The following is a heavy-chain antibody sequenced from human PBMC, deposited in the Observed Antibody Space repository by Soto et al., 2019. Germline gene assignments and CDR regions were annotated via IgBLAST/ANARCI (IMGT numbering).Heavy chain of an antibody. CDR2: INTNGGSR. J-gene: IGHJ6*02. Sequence: PGGSLRLSCAASGFSFGSYMMNWVRQTPGKGLEWVSSINTNGGSRYYADSVRGRFTISRDNAKNSLYLEMNSLRADDTAVYYCARSSSSGDVWGQGTTVTVSS. V-gene: IGHV3-21*01. CDR3: ARSSSSGDV. D-gene: IGHD2-2*01. CDR1: GFSFGSYM.